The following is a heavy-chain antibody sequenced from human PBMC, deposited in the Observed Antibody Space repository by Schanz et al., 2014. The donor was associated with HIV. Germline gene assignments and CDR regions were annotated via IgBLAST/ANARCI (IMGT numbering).Heavy chain of an antibody. Sequence: EVQLMESGGGLVQPGGSLRLSWAASGFTYSSYWMSWVRQAPGKGLEWVSKISSSSSVRHYADSVKGRFTVSRDNAKNSLSLQMNSLRAEDTAVYYCARSPSYGMDVWGQGTTVTVSS. V-gene: IGHV3-48*01. CDR1: GFTYSSYW. CDR3: ARSPSYGMDV. J-gene: IGHJ6*02. CDR2: ISSSSSVR.